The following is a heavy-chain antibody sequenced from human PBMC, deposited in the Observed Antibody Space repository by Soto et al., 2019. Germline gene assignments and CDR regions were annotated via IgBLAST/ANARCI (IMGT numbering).Heavy chain of an antibody. Sequence: SETLSLTCTVSGGSISSYYWSWIRQPPGKGLEWIGYIYYSGSTNYNPSLKSRVTISVDTSKNQFSLKLSSVTAADTAVYYCATSGGSTPPWNFDYWGQGTLVTVSS. CDR1: GGSISSYY. J-gene: IGHJ4*02. D-gene: IGHD3-10*01. CDR2: IYYSGST. V-gene: IGHV4-59*08. CDR3: ATSGGSTPPWNFDY.